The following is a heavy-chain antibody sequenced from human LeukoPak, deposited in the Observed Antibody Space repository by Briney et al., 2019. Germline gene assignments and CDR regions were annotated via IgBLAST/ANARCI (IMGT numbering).Heavy chain of an antibody. Sequence: SETLSLTCTVSGGSISSYYWSWIRQPPGKGLEWIGYIYYSGSTNYNPSLKSRVTISVDTSKNQFSLKLSSVTAADTAVYYCARAPKGVTNAYWYFDLWGRGTLVTVSS. V-gene: IGHV4-59*01. CDR1: GGSISSYY. D-gene: IGHD2-21*02. CDR3: ARAPKGVTNAYWYFDL. J-gene: IGHJ2*01. CDR2: IYYSGST.